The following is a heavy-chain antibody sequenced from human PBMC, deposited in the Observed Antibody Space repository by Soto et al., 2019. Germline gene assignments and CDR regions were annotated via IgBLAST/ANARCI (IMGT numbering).Heavy chain of an antibody. CDR3: ARMATFGSLNWFDP. J-gene: IGHJ5*02. V-gene: IGHV1-8*01. CDR2: MNPGSGDT. CDR1: GYSFTNND. D-gene: IGHD3-16*01. Sequence: GASVHVSSKASGYSFTNNDVSWVRQATGQGLEWMGWMNPGSGDTGCAQKFQGRVTMTSDSYIPTAYMELSSLRSDDAAICYCARMATFGSLNWFDPWGQGTLVTVSS.